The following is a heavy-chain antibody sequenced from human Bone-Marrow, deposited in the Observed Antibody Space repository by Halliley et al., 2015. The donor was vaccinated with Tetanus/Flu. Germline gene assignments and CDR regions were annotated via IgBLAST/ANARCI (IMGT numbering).Heavy chain of an antibody. Sequence: LEWIGQIHDSGSPSYTPPPKGRVTISIGTSKKQFSLNLSSVTAADTAVYYCATLLAGGGGRGYWGQGTLVTVSS. D-gene: IGHD2-15*01. CDR3: ATLLAGGGGRGY. CDR2: IHDSGSP. J-gene: IGHJ4*02. V-gene: IGHV4-59*01.